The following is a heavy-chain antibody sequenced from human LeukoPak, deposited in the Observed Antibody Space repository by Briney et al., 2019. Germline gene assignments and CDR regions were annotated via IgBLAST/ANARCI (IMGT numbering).Heavy chain of an antibody. V-gene: IGHV1-8*02. CDR2: MNPNSGNT. J-gene: IGHJ3*02. CDR1: GYTFTSYY. CDR3: ARVNTYYFGSGVSRAFHI. D-gene: IGHD3-10*01. Sequence: ASVKVSCKASGYTFTSYYMHWVRQATGQGLEWMGWMNPNSGNTGYAQKFQGRVTMTRNTSTSTAYMEVSSLRSEDTAVYYCARVNTYYFGSGVSRAFHIWGQGTTVTVSS.